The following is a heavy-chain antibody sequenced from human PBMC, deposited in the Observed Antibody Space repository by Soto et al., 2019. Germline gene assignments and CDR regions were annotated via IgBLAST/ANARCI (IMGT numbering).Heavy chain of an antibody. CDR2: IIPLFDTA. J-gene: IGHJ4*02. CDR1: GGTISNSV. CDR3: ARVTILVGVTTYENYFDT. V-gene: IGHV1-69*13. Sequence: LVKVSCKASGGTISNSVISWVRQAPGHGLEWMGGIIPLFDTANYAQKFQGRVTIIADESTSTAYMELSSLRSDDTAIYYCARVTILVGVTTYENYFDTWGQGTLVTVSS. D-gene: IGHD3-3*01.